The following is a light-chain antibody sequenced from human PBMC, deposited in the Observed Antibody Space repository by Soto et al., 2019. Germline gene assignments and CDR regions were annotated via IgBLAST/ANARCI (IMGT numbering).Light chain of an antibody. J-gene: IGKJ2*01. CDR1: QTISSW. CDR2: KAS. V-gene: IGKV1-5*03. Sequence: DIQMTQSPSTLSGSVGDRVTITCRASQTISSWLAWYQQKPGKAPKLLIYKASTLKSGVPSRFSGSGSGTEFTLAISSLQPDDFATYYCQQLSHYPYTFGQGTK. CDR3: QQLSHYPYT.